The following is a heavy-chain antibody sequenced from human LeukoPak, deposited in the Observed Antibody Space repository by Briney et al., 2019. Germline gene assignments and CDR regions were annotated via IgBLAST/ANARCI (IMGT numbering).Heavy chain of an antibody. CDR1: GGSISSGDYY. V-gene: IGHV4-61*02. CDR3: ARDLAGSGSY. CDR2: GYTSGGT. D-gene: IGHD3-10*01. Sequence: SETLSLTCTVSGGSISSGDYYWSWIRQPAGKGLEWIGRGYTSGGTNYNPSLKSRVTMSLDTSKNQFSLKLSSVTAADTAVYYCARDLAGSGSYWGQGTLVTVS. J-gene: IGHJ4*02.